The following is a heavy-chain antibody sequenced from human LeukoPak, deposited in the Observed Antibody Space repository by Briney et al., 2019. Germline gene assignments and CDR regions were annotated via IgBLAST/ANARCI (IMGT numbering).Heavy chain of an antibody. CDR2: ISYDGSNK. D-gene: IGHD3-3*01. CDR3: ARDRISYDFWSGYPDY. V-gene: IGHV3-30-3*01. J-gene: IGHJ4*02. Sequence: GGSLRLSCAASGFTFSSYAMHWVRQAPGKGLEWVAVISYDGSNKYYADSVKGRFTISRDNSKNTLYLQMNSLRAEDTAVYYCARDRISYDFWSGYPDYWGQGALVTVSS. CDR1: GFTFSSYA.